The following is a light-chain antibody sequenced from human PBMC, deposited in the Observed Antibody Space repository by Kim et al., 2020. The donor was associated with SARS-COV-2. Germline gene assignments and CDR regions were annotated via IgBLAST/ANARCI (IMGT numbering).Light chain of an antibody. Sequence: SVSPGESAPLSCRASQSVSSNLAWYQQKPGQAPRLLIYGASTRATGIPARFSGSGSGTEFTLTISSLQSEDFAVYYCQQYNNWLISFGQGTKLEI. J-gene: IGKJ2*01. CDR1: QSVSSN. V-gene: IGKV3-15*01. CDR3: QQYNNWLIS. CDR2: GAS.